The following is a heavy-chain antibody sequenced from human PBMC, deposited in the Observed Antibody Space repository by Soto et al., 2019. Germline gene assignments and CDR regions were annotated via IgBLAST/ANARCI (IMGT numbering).Heavy chain of an antibody. V-gene: IGHV4-31*03. D-gene: IGHD6-19*01. CDR3: ARSRGDSGWYKDAFDI. Sequence: SETLSLTCTVSGGSISSGGYYWSWIRQHPGKGLEWIGYIYYSGSTYYNPSLKSRVTISVDTSKNQFSLKLSSVTAADTAVYYCARSRGDSGWYKDAFDIWGQGTMVTVSS. J-gene: IGHJ3*02. CDR2: IYYSGST. CDR1: GGSISSGGYY.